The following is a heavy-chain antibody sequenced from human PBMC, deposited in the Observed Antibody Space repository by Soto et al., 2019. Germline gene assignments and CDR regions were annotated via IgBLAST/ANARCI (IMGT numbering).Heavy chain of an antibody. Sequence: LMLSCAASGISFSSYTMHWVRQAPGKGLEWVSSISYKGGYMLYADPVKGRFTVSRDSAEQSLFLQMNSLRLEDTVFYYCASPKLGAFDIWRQGTMVTVSS. CDR3: ASPKLGAFDI. CDR2: ISYKGGYM. V-gene: IGHV3-21*01. CDR1: GISFSSYT. D-gene: IGHD6-13*01. J-gene: IGHJ3*02.